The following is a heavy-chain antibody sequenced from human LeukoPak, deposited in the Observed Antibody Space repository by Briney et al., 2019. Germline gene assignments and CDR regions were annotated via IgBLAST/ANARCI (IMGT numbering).Heavy chain of an antibody. Sequence: GGSLRLSCAASGFTFSSYWMSWVRQAPGKGLEWVANIKQDGSEKYYVDSVKGRFTISRDNAKNSLYLQMNSLRAEDTAVYYCARHCKGACGYYYYYYMDVWGKGTTVTISS. J-gene: IGHJ6*03. CDR2: IKQDGSEK. D-gene: IGHD2/OR15-2a*01. CDR1: GFTFSSYW. CDR3: ARHCKGACGYYYYYYMDV. V-gene: IGHV3-7*01.